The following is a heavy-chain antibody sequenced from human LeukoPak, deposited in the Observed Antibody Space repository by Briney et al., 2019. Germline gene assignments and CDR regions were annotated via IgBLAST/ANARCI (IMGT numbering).Heavy chain of an antibody. CDR3: ARDSSSWLDAFDI. Sequence: GGSLRPPCAASGFTFSSYAMHWVRQAPGKGLEWVAVISYDGSNKYYADSVKGRFTISRDNAKNSLYLQMNSLRAEDTAVYYCARDSSSWLDAFDIWGQGTMVTVSS. J-gene: IGHJ3*02. D-gene: IGHD6-13*01. CDR1: GFTFSSYA. CDR2: ISYDGSNK. V-gene: IGHV3-30-3*01.